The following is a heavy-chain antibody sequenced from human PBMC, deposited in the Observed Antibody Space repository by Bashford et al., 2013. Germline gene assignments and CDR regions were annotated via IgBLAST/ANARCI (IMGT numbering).Heavy chain of an antibody. V-gene: IGHV3-7*04. CDR2: IKQDGSEK. Sequence: GSLRLSCAASGFTFSSYWMSWVRQAPGKGLEWVANIKQDGSEKYYVDSVKGRFTISRDNAKNSLYLQMNSLRAEDTAVYYCARDFSRYSSRRGDPYYYYGMDVWGQGTTVTVSS. D-gene: IGHD6-13*01. J-gene: IGHJ6*02. CDR3: ARDFSRYSSRRGDPYYYYGMDV. CDR1: GFTFSSYW.